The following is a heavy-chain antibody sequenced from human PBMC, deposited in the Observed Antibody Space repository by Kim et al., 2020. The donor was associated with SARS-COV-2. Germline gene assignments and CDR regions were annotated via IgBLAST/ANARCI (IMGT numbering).Heavy chain of an antibody. CDR1: GYTFTSYD. D-gene: IGHD4-17*01. J-gene: IGHJ6*02. CDR2: MNPNSGNT. V-gene: IGHV1-8*01. CDR3: ASAPRDYGDFYYYYGMDV. Sequence: ASVKVSCKASGYTFTSYDINWVRQATGQGLEWMGWMNPNSGNTGYAQKFQGRVTMTRNTSISTAYMELSSLRSEDTAVYYCASAPRDYGDFYYYYGMDVWGQGTTVTVSS.